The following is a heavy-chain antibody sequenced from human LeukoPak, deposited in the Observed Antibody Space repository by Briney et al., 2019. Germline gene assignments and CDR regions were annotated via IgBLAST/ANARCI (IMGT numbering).Heavy chain of an antibody. CDR3: ARDYDFWSSNYYGMDV. J-gene: IGHJ6*02. D-gene: IGHD3-3*01. V-gene: IGHV4-4*07. Sequence: SETLSLTCTVSGGSISSYYWSRIRQPAGKGLEWIGRIYTSGSTNYNPSLKSRVTMSVDTSKNQFSLKLSSVTAADTAVYYCARDYDFWSSNYYGMDVWGQGNTVTVSS. CDR1: GGSISSYY. CDR2: IYTSGST.